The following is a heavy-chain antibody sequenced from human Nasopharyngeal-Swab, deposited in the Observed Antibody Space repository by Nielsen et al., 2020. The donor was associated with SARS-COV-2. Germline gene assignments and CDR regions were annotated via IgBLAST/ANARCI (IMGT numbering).Heavy chain of an antibody. V-gene: IGHV3-23*01. CDR3: AKRLSCTSTSCYAFDY. CDR2: ISGIGDRT. Sequence: GGSLRLSCKASGFTFTTYAMSWVRQAPGKGLEWVSAISGIGDRTYYADSVQGRFTISRDNSKNTLYLQMNSLRAEDTAVYYCAKRLSCTSTSCYAFDYWGQGTLVTVSS. D-gene: IGHD2-2*01. J-gene: IGHJ4*02. CDR1: GFTFTTYA.